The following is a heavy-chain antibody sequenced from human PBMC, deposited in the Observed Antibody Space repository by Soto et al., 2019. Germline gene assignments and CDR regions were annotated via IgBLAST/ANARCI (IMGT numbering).Heavy chain of an antibody. D-gene: IGHD3-10*01. V-gene: IGHV4-39*01. CDR2: IYYSGST. Sequence: SETLSLTCTVSGGSICSSSYDWGWIRQPPGKGLEWIGSIYYSGSTYYNPSLKSRVTISVDTSKNQFSLKLSSVTAADTAVYYCARRDGSGSYYSGLDYYYGMTSGAKGPRSPSP. J-gene: IGHJ6*02. CDR3: ARRDGSGSYYSGLDYYYGMTS. CDR1: GGSICSSSYD.